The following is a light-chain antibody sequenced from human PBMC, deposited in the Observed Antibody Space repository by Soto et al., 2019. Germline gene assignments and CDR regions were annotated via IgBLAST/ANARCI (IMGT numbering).Light chain of an antibody. J-gene: IGKJ1*01. CDR3: QQYNDWPPWT. V-gene: IGKV3-15*01. Sequence: EIVMTQSPATLSVSPGERATLSCRASQSVSNTYLAWYQQKPDQAPRLLIFGASSRATGVPARFSGSGSGTEFTLTINSLQSEDFAVYFCQQYNDWPPWTFGQGTKVDIK. CDR1: QSVSNTY. CDR2: GAS.